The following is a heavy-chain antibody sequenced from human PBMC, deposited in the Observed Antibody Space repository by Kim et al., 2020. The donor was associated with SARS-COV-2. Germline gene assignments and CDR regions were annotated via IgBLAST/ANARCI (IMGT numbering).Heavy chain of an antibody. CDR1: GFTFSSYA. D-gene: IGHD3-10*01. J-gene: IGHJ6*02. V-gene: IGHV3-23*01. CDR2: ISGNGEST. Sequence: GGSLRLSCAASGFTFSSYAMSWVRQAPGKGLEWVSGISGNGESTYYADSVKGRFTISRDTSKNTLYLQMNSLRAEDTAVYYCARDRRGFNPYYGMDVWGQGTTVIVSS. CDR3: ARDRRGFNPYYGMDV.